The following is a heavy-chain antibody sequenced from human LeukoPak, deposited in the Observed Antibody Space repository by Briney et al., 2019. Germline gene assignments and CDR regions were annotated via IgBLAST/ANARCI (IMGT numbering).Heavy chain of an antibody. V-gene: IGHV1-46*01. D-gene: IGHD3-22*01. CDR1: GYTFTSYY. CDR2: INPSTGST. Sequence: GASVKVSCKASGYTFTSYYIFWVRQAPGQGLEWMGIINPSTGSTSYSQKFQGRVTMTRDMSTSTVYMELSSLRSEDTALYYCARGVHVRVYDINPHYGHYWGQGTLVTVSS. CDR3: ARGVHVRVYDINPHYGHY. J-gene: IGHJ4*02.